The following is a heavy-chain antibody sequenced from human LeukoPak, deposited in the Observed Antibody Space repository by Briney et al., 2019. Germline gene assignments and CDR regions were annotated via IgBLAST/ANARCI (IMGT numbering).Heavy chain of an antibody. CDR3: ANQDMDY. D-gene: IGHD2-15*01. CDR1: GGSISSYY. V-gene: IGHV4-34*01. CDR2: INHSGST. Sequence: SETLSLTCTVSGGSISSYYWSWIRQPPGKGLEWIGEINHSGSTNYNPSLKSRVTISVDTSKNQFSLKLSSVTAADTAVYYCANQDMDYWGQGTLVTVSS. J-gene: IGHJ4*02.